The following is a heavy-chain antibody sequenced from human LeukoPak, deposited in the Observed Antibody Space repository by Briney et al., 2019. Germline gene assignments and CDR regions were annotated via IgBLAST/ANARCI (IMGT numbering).Heavy chain of an antibody. CDR1: GFIFSGYW. V-gene: IGHV3-74*01. Sequence: GGSLRLSCAASGFIFSGYWMHWVRQAPGKGLVWVSRIKSDGSSTSYADSVKGRFTISRDNAKNTLYLQMNSLRVEDTAVYYCARDGGYAGNGSGPGGQETLVPVS. CDR3: ARDGGYAGNGSGP. J-gene: IGHJ5*02. CDR2: IKSDGSST. D-gene: IGHD6-25*01.